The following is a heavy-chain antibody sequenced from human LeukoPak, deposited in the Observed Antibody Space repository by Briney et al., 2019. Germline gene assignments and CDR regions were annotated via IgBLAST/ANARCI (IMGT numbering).Heavy chain of an antibody. CDR3: AREGPMFDSESYSKSLGY. CDR2: IYHSGRA. V-gene: IGHV4-38-2*02. CDR1: GYSITNNYY. Sequence: SETLSLTCTVSGYSITNNYYWDWIRQPPGKGLEWIASIYHSGRAYYNPTLKSRVTISVDTSKNQFSLKVTSVTAADTAVYYCAREGPMFDSESYSKSLGYWGQGFLVTVSS. D-gene: IGHD3-10*01. J-gene: IGHJ4*02.